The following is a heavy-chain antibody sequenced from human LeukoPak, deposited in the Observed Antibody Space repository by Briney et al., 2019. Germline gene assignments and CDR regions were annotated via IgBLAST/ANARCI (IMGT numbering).Heavy chain of an antibody. CDR3: ARLFSDILTGYYGPNYDY. V-gene: IGHV3-21*01. J-gene: IGHJ4*02. CDR2: ISSGSSYM. CDR1: GFTFSSYS. Sequence: GGSLRLSCAASGFTFSSYSMNWVRQALGKGLEWVSSISSGSSYMYYADSVKGRFTISRDNAKNSLHLQMNSLRAEDTAVYYCARLFSDILTGYYGPNYDYWGQGTLVTVSS. D-gene: IGHD3-9*01.